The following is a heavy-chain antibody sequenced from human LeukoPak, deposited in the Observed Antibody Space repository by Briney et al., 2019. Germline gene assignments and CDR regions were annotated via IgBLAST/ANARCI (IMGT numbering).Heavy chain of an antibody. CDR2: INHSGST. J-gene: IGHJ6*03. V-gene: IGHV4-34*01. D-gene: IGHD3-3*01. CDR3: ARGRSITIFGVVTRYYYYMDV. Sequence: SETLSLTCAVYGGSFSGYYWSWIRQPPGKGLEWIGEINHSGSTNYNPSLKSRVTISVDTSKNQFPLKLSSVTAADTAVYYCARGRSITIFGVVTRYYYYMDVWGKGTTVTVSS. CDR1: GGSFSGYY.